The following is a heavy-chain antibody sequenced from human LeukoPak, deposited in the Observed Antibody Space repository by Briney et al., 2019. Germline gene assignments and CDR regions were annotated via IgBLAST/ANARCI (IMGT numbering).Heavy chain of an antibody. J-gene: IGHJ4*02. CDR2: INPNSGGT. Sequence: ASVTVSCKASGYTFTVYYMHWVRQAPGQGLEWMGWINPNSGGTNYAQKFQGRVTMTRDTSISTAYMELSRLRSDDTAVYYCAREWWEAAAGPPLLYYFDYWGRGTLVTVSS. V-gene: IGHV1-2*02. CDR1: GYTFTVYY. CDR3: AREWWEAAAGPPLLYYFDY. D-gene: IGHD6-13*01.